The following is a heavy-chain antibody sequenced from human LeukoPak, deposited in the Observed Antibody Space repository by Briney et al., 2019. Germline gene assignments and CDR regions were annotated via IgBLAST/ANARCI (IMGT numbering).Heavy chain of an antibody. Sequence: GGSLRLSCAASGFTFSSYSMNWVRQAPGKGLEWVSYISSSSSTIYYADSVKGRFTISRDNAKNSLYLQMNSLRAEDTAVYYCARVEDIVVVPAAMGFDPWGQGTLVTVSS. D-gene: IGHD2-2*01. CDR3: ARVEDIVVVPAAMGFDP. V-gene: IGHV3-48*01. J-gene: IGHJ5*02. CDR1: GFTFSSYS. CDR2: ISSSSSTI.